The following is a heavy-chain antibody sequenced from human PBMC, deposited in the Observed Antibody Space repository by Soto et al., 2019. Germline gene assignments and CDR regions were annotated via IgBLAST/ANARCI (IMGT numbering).Heavy chain of an antibody. J-gene: IGHJ4*02. Sequence: PGGSLRLSCAASGFIFGAHATSWVRQAPGKGLEWVSAINWIGGSTNYADSMKDRFTISRDNAKNSLYLQMSSLRAEDTALYYCARHGGTPDLYFDDWGQGT. CDR2: INWIGGST. CDR3: ARHGGTPDLYFDD. V-gene: IGHV3-20*04. CDR1: GFIFGAHA. D-gene: IGHD3-16*01.